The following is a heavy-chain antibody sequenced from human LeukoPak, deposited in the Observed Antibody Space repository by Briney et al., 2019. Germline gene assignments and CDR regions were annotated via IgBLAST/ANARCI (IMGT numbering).Heavy chain of an antibody. Sequence: GASVKVSCKASGYTFTSYYMHWVRQAPGQGLEWMGWINPNSGGTNYAQKFQGRVTMTRDTSISTAYMELSRLRSDDTAVYYCARSIAAAGTFPDYYYYMDVWGKGTTVTISS. CDR2: INPNSGGT. V-gene: IGHV1-2*02. J-gene: IGHJ6*03. CDR1: GYTFTSYY. D-gene: IGHD6-13*01. CDR3: ARSIAAAGTFPDYYYYMDV.